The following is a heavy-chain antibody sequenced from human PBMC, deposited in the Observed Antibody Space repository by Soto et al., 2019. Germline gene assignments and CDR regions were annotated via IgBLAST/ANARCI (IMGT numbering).Heavy chain of an antibody. CDR1: GGSFSGYY. CDR3: AIQAGDIVVVPAATLDPLYYGMDV. CDR2: INHSGST. D-gene: IGHD2-2*01. V-gene: IGHV4-34*01. J-gene: IGHJ6*02. Sequence: PSETLSLTCAVYGGSFSGYYWSWIRQPPGKGLEWIGEINHSGSTNYNPSLKSRVTISVDTSKNQFSLKLSSVTAADTAVYYCAIQAGDIVVVPAATLDPLYYGMDVWGQGTTVTVSS.